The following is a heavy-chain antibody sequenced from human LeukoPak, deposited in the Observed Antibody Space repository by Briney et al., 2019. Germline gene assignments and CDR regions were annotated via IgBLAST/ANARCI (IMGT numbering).Heavy chain of an antibody. D-gene: IGHD4-17*01. Sequence: SVKVSCKASGFTFTSPAVQWVRQARGQRLEWIGWIVVGSGNTNYAQKFQERVTITRDMSTSTAYMELSSLRSEDTAVYYCAAVSGRILRWTDASDIWGQGTMVTVSS. CDR3: AAVSGRILRWTDASDI. CDR2: IVVGSGNT. CDR1: GFTFTSPA. J-gene: IGHJ3*02. V-gene: IGHV1-58*01.